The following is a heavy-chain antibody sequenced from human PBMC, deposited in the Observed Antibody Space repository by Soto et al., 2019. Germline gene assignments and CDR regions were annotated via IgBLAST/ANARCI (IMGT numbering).Heavy chain of an antibody. CDR3: AREGRIAAAPGAIYYYGMDV. D-gene: IGHD6-13*01. CDR1: GGSVSSGSYY. V-gene: IGHV4-61*01. Sequence: QVQLQESGPGLVKPSETLSLTCTVSGGSVSSGSYYWSWIRQPPGKGLEWIGYIYYSGSTNYNPSLKSRVTISVDTSKNQFSLKLSSVTAADTAVYYCAREGRIAAAPGAIYYYGMDVWGQGTAVTVSS. J-gene: IGHJ6*02. CDR2: IYYSGST.